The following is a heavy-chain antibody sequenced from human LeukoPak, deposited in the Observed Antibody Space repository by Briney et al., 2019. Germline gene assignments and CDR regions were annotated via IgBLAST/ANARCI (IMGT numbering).Heavy chain of an antibody. Sequence: SETLSLTCTVSGGSISSYYWSWIRQPPGKGLEWIGHIYYSGSTNYNPSLKSRVTISVDTSKNQFSLKLSSVTAADTAVYYCARAAQPYTPFDYWGQGTLVTVSS. J-gene: IGHJ4*02. CDR2: IYYSGST. CDR1: GGSISSYY. CDR3: ARAAQPYTPFDY. V-gene: IGHV4-59*01. D-gene: IGHD4-11*01.